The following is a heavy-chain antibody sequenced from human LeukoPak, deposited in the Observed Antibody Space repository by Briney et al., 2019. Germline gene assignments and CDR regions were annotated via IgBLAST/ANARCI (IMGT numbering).Heavy chain of an antibody. CDR1: GFTFSSYS. J-gene: IGHJ4*02. D-gene: IGHD4-23*01. CDR3: ARGLPPATVDDF. CDR2: ISSSSSYI. V-gene: IGHV3-21*04. Sequence: GGSLRLSCAASGFTFSSYSMNWVRQAPGKGLEWVSSISSSSSYIYYADSVKGRFTISRDNAKNSLYLRMNSLRAEDTAVYYCARGLPPATVDDFWGQGTLVTVSS.